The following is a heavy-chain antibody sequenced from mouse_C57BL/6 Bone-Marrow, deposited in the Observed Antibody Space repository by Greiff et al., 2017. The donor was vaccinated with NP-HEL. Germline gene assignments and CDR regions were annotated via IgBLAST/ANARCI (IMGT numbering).Heavy chain of an antibody. Sequence: LQESGAELARPGASVKMSCKASGYTFTSYTMHWVKQRPGQGLEWIGYINPSSGYTKYNQKFKDKATLTADKSSSTAYMQLSSLTSEDSAVYYCASHRQLRLYYFDYWGQGTTLTVSS. V-gene: IGHV1-4*01. CDR2: INPSSGYT. D-gene: IGHD3-2*02. CDR3: ASHRQLRLYYFDY. CDR1: GYTFTSYT. J-gene: IGHJ2*01.